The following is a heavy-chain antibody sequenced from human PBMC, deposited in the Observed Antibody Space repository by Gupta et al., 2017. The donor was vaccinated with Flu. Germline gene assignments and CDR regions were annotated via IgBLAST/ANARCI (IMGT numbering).Heavy chain of an antibody. J-gene: IGHJ4*02. CDR3: SRRGYSYGYLDC. CDR2: IYYSGTT. D-gene: IGHD5-18*01. Sequence: QVQMQESGPGLVRPSQTLSLTCSVSGDSISSSGYYWRWIRQHPGKGLEWIGHIYYSGTTSYNPSLKSRVAISVETSKNQFSLTLSSVTAADTAVYYCSRRGYSYGYLDCWGQGTLVTVSS. V-gene: IGHV4-31*03. CDR1: GDSISSSGYY.